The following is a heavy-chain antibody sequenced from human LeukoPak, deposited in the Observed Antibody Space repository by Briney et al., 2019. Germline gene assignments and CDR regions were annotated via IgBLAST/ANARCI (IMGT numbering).Heavy chain of an antibody. CDR3: ARAGARTIFGVVTAFDI. Sequence: SETLSLTCTVSGGSISSYYWSWIRQPPGKGLEWIGYIYYSGSTNYNPSLKSRVTISVDTSKNQFSLKLSSVTAADTAVYYCARAGARTIFGVVTAFDIWGQGTMVTVSS. V-gene: IGHV4-59*01. CDR2: IYYSGST. J-gene: IGHJ3*02. D-gene: IGHD3-3*01. CDR1: GGSISSYY.